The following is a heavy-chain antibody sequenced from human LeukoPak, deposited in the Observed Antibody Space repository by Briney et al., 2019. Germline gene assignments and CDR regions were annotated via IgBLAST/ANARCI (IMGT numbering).Heavy chain of an antibody. V-gene: IGHV4-31*03. CDR3: ARGHTTVTRYFDY. CDR2: IYYSGST. Sequence: SETLSLTCTVSGGSISSGGYYWSWIRQHPGKGLEWIGYIYYSGSTYYNPSLKSRATISVDTSKNQFSLKLSSVTAADTAVYYCARGHTTVTRYFDYWGQGTLVTVSS. J-gene: IGHJ4*02. CDR1: GGSISSGGYY. D-gene: IGHD4-17*01.